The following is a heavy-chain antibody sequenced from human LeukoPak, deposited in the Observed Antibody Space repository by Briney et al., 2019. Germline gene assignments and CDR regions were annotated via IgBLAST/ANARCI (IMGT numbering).Heavy chain of an antibody. CDR1: GGSFSGYY. Sequence: SETLSHTCAVYGGSFSGYYWSWIRQPPGKGLEWIGEINHSGSTNYNPSLKSRVTISVDTSKNQFSLKLSSVTAADTAVYYCARRSSYYYYYMDVWGKGTTVTISS. CDR2: INHSGST. V-gene: IGHV4-34*01. D-gene: IGHD1-26*01. CDR3: ARRSSYYYYYMDV. J-gene: IGHJ6*03.